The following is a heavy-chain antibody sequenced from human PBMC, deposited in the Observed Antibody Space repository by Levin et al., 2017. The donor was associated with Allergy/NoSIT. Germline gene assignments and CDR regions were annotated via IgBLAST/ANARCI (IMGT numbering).Heavy chain of an antibody. D-gene: IGHD1-26*01. Sequence: GGSLRLSCAASGFTFSSYEMNWVRQAPGKGLEWVSFITSSGSATTYADSVRGRFTMSRDNAKNSLFLQMNSLRVEDTAVYFCAREMLATLGDASDIWGQGTMVTLSS. J-gene: IGHJ3*02. CDR3: AREMLATLGDASDI. V-gene: IGHV3-48*03. CDR1: GFTFSSYE. CDR2: ITSSGSAT.